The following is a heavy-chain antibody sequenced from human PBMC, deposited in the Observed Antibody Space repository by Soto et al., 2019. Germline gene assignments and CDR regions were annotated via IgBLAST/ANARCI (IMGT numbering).Heavy chain of an antibody. V-gene: IGHV1-2*02. CDR2: INLNSGDT. J-gene: IGHJ5*02. Sequence: ASVKVSCKTSGDTFTDSSMHWVRQAPGQGLEWMGWINLNSGDTNYAEKFRGRVTMTRDTSIITAYMELTRLKSDDTAVYYCARDLGGYDSYGPDTWGQGTLVTVS. CDR3: ARDLGGYDSYGPDT. CDR1: GDTFTDSS. D-gene: IGHD5-12*01.